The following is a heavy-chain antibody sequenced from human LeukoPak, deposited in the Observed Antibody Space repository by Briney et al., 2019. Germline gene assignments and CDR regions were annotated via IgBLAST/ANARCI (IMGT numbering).Heavy chain of an antibody. Sequence: SVKVSCKASGGPFTSYGFSWVRQAPGQGLEWMGGIIPIFGTANYAQKFQGRVTITADESTSTAYMELSSLRSEDTAVYYCARGSLGYCSGGSCPAGYWGQGTLVTVSS. J-gene: IGHJ4*02. V-gene: IGHV1-69*13. CDR3: ARGSLGYCSGGSCPAGY. CDR2: IIPIFGTA. CDR1: GGPFTSYG. D-gene: IGHD2-15*01.